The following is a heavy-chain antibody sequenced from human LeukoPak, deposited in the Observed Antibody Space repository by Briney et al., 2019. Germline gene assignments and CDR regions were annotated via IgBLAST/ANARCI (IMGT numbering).Heavy chain of an antibody. D-gene: IGHD5-12*01. Sequence: GGSLRLSCAASGFTFDDYAMHWVRQAPGKGLEWVSGISWNSGSIGYADSVKGRFTISRDNAKNSVYLQMNSLRAEDMALYYCAKVGSGYDLRYYFDYWGQGTLVTVSS. V-gene: IGHV3-9*03. CDR3: AKVGSGYDLRYYFDY. CDR2: ISWNSGSI. CDR1: GFTFDDYA. J-gene: IGHJ4*02.